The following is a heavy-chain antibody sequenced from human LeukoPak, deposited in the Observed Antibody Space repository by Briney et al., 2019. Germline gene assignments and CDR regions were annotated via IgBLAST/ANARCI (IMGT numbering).Heavy chain of an antibody. J-gene: IGHJ5*02. CDR1: GYTFTGYY. CDR2: IIPNSGGT. V-gene: IGHV1-2*02. D-gene: IGHD3-22*01. CDR3: ARMDYYDSSGYGYWFDP. Sequence: ASVKVSCKASGYTFTGYYMHWVRQAPGQGLEWMGWIIPNSGGTNYAQKFQGRVTMTRDTSISTAYMELSRLRSDDTAVYYCARMDYYDSSGYGYWFDPWGQGTLVTVSS.